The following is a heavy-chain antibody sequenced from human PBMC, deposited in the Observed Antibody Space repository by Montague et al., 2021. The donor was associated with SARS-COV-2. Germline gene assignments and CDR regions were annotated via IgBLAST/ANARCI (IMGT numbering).Heavy chain of an antibody. CDR1: GGSISSSSYY. D-gene: IGHD3-9*01. Sequence: SETLSLTCSVSGGSISSSSYYWGWLRQPPGKGLEWIGSIYYSGSTYYNPSLKSRVNISVDTSKNQFSLKLSSVTAADTAVYYCASVGSLRVKILIGPRHYYSVVDVWGQGTTVTVSS. V-gene: IGHV4-39*07. CDR3: ASVGSLRVKILIGPRHYYSVVDV. CDR2: IYYSGST. J-gene: IGHJ6*02.